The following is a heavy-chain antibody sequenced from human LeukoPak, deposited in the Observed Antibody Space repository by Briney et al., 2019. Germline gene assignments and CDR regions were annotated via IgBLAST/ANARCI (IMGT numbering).Heavy chain of an antibody. D-gene: IGHD3-10*01. V-gene: IGHV3-66*01. CDR3: ARDQAHYYGSGSSRYYYYYGMDV. Sequence: ETLSLTCTVSGGSISSNYMSWVRQAPGKGLEWVSVIYSGGSTYYADSVKGRFTISRDNSKNTLYLQMNSLRAEDTAVYYCARDQAHYYGSGSSRYYYYYGMDVWGQGTTVTVSS. CDR1: GGSISSNY. J-gene: IGHJ6*02. CDR2: IYSGGST.